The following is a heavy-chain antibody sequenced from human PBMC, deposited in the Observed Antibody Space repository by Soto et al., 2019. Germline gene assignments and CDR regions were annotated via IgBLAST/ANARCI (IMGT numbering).Heavy chain of an antibody. CDR3: ACGVGGYDLAGNNWFDP. J-gene: IGHJ5*02. CDR2: ISAYNGNT. CDR1: GYTFTSYG. Sequence: GASVKVSCKASGYTFTSYGISWVRQAPGQGLEWMGWISAYNGNTNYAQKLQGRVTMTTDTSTSTAYMELRSLRSDDTAVYYCACGVGGYDLAGNNWFDPWGQGTLVTVSS. D-gene: IGHD5-12*01. V-gene: IGHV1-18*01.